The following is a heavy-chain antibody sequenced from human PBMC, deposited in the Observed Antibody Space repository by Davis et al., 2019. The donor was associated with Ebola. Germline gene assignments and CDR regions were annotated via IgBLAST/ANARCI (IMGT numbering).Heavy chain of an antibody. Sequence: ASVKVSCKASGYTFANYDIHWVRQATGQGLEWLGWMNPNSDNTGYVQMFQGRVTMTRDTSISTAYMELSSLRPEDTAVYYCARDSGSYFQVWGQGTLVTVSS. V-gene: IGHV1-8*01. CDR1: GYTFANYD. J-gene: IGHJ4*02. CDR3: ARDSGSYFQV. D-gene: IGHD1-26*01. CDR2: MNPNSDNT.